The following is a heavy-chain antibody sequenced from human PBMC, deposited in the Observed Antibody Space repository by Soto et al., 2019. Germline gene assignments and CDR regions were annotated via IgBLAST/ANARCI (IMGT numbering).Heavy chain of an antibody. V-gene: IGHV3-23*01. CDR1: GFTFSSYA. Sequence: GGSLRLSCAASGFTFSSYAMSWVRQAPGKGLEWVSAISGSGGSTYYADSVKGRFTISRDNSKNTLYLQMNSLRAEDTAVYYCAKDSLKYYYDSSGYLFPQDYWGQGTLVTVSS. D-gene: IGHD3-22*01. CDR3: AKDSLKYYYDSSGYLFPQDY. CDR2: ISGSGGST. J-gene: IGHJ4*02.